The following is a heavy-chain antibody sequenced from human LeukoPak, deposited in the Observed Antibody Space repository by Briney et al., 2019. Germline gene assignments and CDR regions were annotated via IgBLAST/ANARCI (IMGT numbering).Heavy chain of an antibody. CDR1: GFTFSTYG. D-gene: IGHD2-15*01. CDR3: AKDQRILD. V-gene: IGHV3-33*06. CDR2: IWYDGSQK. J-gene: IGHJ4*02. Sequence: QPGRSLRLSCAASGFTFSTYGMHWVRQAPGKGLEWVAVIWYDGSQKYYADSVKGRFTISRANSKNTLYLQMNSLRAEDTAVYYCAKDQRILDWGQGTLVTVSS.